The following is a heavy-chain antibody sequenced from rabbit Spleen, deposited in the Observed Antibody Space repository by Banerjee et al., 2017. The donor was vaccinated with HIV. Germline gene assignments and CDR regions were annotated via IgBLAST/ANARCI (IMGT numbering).Heavy chain of an antibody. V-gene: IGHV1S47*01. J-gene: IGHJ4*01. CDR2: IDPVFGST. Sequence: QEQLVESGGGLVQPGGSLKLSCKASGFDFSSYGMSWVRQAPGKGLEWIGYIDPVFGSTYDASWVNGRFTISSHNAQNTLYLQLNSLTAADTATYFCVRNSGWGVNYFNLWGPGTLVTVS. D-gene: IGHD4-1*01. CDR1: GFDFSSYG. CDR3: VRNSGWGVNYFNL.